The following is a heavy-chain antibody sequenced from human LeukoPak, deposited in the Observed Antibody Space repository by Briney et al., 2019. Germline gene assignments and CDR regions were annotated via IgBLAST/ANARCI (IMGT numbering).Heavy chain of an antibody. CDR1: GGSFSGYF. CDR3: ARDRYYYDSSGYLFDY. D-gene: IGHD3-22*01. V-gene: IGHV4-34*01. J-gene: IGHJ4*02. CDR2: INHSADT. Sequence: SETLSLTCAVYGGSFSGYFFSWLRQPPGKGLGWNGEINHSADTKYNPSLMSRVSISVDTSKNQFSLKVSSVTAADTAVYYCARDRYYYDSSGYLFDYWGQGTLVTVSS.